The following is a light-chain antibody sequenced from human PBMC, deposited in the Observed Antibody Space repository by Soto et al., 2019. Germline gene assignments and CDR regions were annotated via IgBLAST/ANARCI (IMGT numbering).Light chain of an antibody. J-gene: IGKJ2*01. V-gene: IGKV3-15*01. CDR1: QSVASN. Sequence: EIVMTQSPASLSVSPGDGATLSCRASQSVASNVAWYQQQPGQGPRLLIHGASTRAAGVPARFSGSGSVTDFTLTISSLQSEDFAVYYCQQYHNWPPQYTFGQGTKLQIK. CDR2: GAS. CDR3: QQYHNWPPQYT.